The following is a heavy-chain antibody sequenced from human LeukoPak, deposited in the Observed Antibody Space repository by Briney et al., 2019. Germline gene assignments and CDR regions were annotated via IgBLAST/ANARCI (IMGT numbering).Heavy chain of an antibody. CDR3: AKDPGPGGNIYFDY. D-gene: IGHD3-16*01. CDR1: GVTFSSYA. CDR2: SSGSGGST. V-gene: IGHV3-23*01. Sequence: GGSLRLSCAATGVTFSSYAMSLVRQAPGKGLEWVSASSGSGGSTYYADSVKGRFTISRDNSKNTLYLQMNSLRAEDTAVYYCAKDPGPGGNIYFDYWGQGTLVTVSS. J-gene: IGHJ4*02.